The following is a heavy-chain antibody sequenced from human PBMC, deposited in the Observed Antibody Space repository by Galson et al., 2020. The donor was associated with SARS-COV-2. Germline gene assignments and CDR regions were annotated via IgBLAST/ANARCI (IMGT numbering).Heavy chain of an antibody. V-gene: IGHV3-30-3*01. CDR2: ISYDGSNK. Sequence: LRLSCAASGFTFSSYAMHWVRQAPGKGLEWVAVISYDGSNKYYADSVKGRFTISRDNSKNTLYLQMNSLRAEDTAVYYCASDPSIAARTYYYYGMDVWGQGTTVTISS. D-gene: IGHD6-6*01. J-gene: IGHJ6*02. CDR3: ASDPSIAARTYYYYGMDV. CDR1: GFTFSSYA.